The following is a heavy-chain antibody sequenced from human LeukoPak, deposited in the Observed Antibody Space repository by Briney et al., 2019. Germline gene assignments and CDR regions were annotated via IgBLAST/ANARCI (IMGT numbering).Heavy chain of an antibody. CDR1: GLIVSSNY. Sequence: GGSLRLSCAASGLIVSSNYMSWVRQAPGKGLEWVSVICSTGSTHYADSVKGRFTISRDNSKNTLYLQMNNLRAEDTAVYYCAREREDWGLAFDYWGQGTLVTVSS. CDR3: AREREDWGLAFDY. D-gene: IGHD7-27*01. CDR2: ICSTGST. J-gene: IGHJ4*02. V-gene: IGHV3-53*01.